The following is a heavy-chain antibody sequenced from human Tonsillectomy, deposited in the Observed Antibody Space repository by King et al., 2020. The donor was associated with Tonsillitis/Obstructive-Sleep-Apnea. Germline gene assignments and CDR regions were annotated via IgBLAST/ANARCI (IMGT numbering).Heavy chain of an antibody. Sequence: VQLVESGGGLVQPGGSLRLSCAASGFTFSSYDMHWVRQARGKGLEWVSGIGTAGDTYYPGSVKGRFTISRENAKNSLYLQMNSLRAGDTAVYYWARGSHGLRFLEWTHTAGYYMDVWGKGTTVTVSS. CDR3: ARGSHGLRFLEWTHTAGYYMDV. D-gene: IGHD3-3*01. V-gene: IGHV3-13*04. CDR1: GFTFSSYD. J-gene: IGHJ6*03. CDR2: IGTAGDT.